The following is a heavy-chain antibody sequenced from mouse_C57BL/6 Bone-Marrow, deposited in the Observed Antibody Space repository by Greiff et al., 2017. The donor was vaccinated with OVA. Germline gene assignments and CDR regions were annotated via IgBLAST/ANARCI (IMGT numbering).Heavy chain of an antibody. CDR1: GYTFTSYW. CDR3: ANDYEWYFDV. Sequence: VKLKHPGAELVKPGASVKLSCKASGYTFTSYWMHWVKQRPGQGLEWIGMIHPNSGSTNYNEKFKSKATLTVDKSSSTAYMQLSSLTSEDSAVYYCANDYEWYFDVWGTGTTVTVSS. D-gene: IGHD2-4*01. CDR2: IHPNSGST. V-gene: IGHV1-64*01. J-gene: IGHJ1*03.